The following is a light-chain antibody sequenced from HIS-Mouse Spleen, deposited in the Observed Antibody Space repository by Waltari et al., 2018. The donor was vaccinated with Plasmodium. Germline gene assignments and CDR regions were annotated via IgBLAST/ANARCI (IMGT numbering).Light chain of an antibody. CDR2: EVS. CDR1: SSDVRGYNY. Sequence: QSALTQPASVSGSPGQSITISCTGTSSDVRGYNYVSWYQHHPGKAPKLTIYEVSNRPSGVSNRFSGSKSGNTASLTISGLQAEDEADYYCSSYTSSSTVVFGGGTKLTVL. CDR3: SSYTSSSTVV. J-gene: IGLJ2*01. V-gene: IGLV2-14*01.